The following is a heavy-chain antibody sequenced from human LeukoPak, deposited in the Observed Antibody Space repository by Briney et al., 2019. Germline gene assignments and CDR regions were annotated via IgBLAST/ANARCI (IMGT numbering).Heavy chain of an antibody. CDR2: ISSSSYI. D-gene: IGHD5-12*01. V-gene: IGHV3-21*01. J-gene: IGHJ4*02. CDR1: GFTFSSYS. Sequence: GGSLRLSCAASGFTFSSYSMNWVRQAPGKGLEWVSSISSSSYIYYADSVKGRFTISRDNAKNSLYLQMNSLRAEDTAVYYCARVVPSGYDFLDYWGQGTLVTVSS. CDR3: ARVVPSGYDFLDY.